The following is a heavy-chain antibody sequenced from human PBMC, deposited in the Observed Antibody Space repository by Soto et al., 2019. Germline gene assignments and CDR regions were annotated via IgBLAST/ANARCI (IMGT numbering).Heavy chain of an antibody. D-gene: IGHD6-19*01. J-gene: IGHJ4*02. CDR3: AIGLSSGWYLARDY. CDR2: INPNSGGT. V-gene: IGHV1-2*04. CDR1: GYTFTGYY. Sequence: QVQLVQSGAEVKKPGASVKVSCKASGYTFTGYYMHWVRQAPGQGLEWMGWINPNSGGTNYAQKFQGWVTMTRDTSISTSNMELGRLRSDDTAVYYCAIGLSSGWYLARDYCGEGTLVTVSS.